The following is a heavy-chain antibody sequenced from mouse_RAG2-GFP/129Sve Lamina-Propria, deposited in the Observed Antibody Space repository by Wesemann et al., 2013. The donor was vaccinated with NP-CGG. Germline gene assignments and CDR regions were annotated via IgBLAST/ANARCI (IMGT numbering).Heavy chain of an antibody. CDR1: GFTFSSYA. Sequence: EVQLVESGGGLVKPGGSLKLSCAASGFTFSSYAMSWVRQTPEKRLEWVAYISSGGGNTYYPDSVKGRFTISRDNAKNTLYLQMSSLRSEDTALYYCARRCDGYSFAYWGQGTLVTVSA. D-gene: IGHD2-3*01. CDR2: ISSGGGNT. V-gene: IGHV5-9-3*01. CDR3: ARRCDGYSFAY. J-gene: IGHJ3*01.